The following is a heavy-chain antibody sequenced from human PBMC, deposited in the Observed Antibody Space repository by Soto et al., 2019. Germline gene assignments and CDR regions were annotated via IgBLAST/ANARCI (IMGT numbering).Heavy chain of an antibody. V-gene: IGHV1-69*13. Sequence: ASVKVSCKASGGTFSSYAISWVRQAPGQGLEWMGGIIPIFGTANYAQKFQGRVTITADEPTSTAYMELSSLRSEDTAVYYCARGGDTAMPMDVWGQGTTVTVSS. D-gene: IGHD5-18*01. CDR3: ARGGDTAMPMDV. CDR1: GGTFSSYA. J-gene: IGHJ6*02. CDR2: IIPIFGTA.